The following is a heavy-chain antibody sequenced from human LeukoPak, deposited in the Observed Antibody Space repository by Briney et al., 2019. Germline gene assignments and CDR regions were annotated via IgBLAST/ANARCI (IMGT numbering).Heavy chain of an antibody. CDR1: GFTFNKFP. Sequence: PGRSLRLSCAAYGFTFNKFPMHWVRQAPGKGLEWMAAVSSDGNIKNYADSVKGRFTISRGNSKNTLYLQMNSLRAEDTAVYYCAREIIRLPGYFDYWGQGTLVTVSS. V-gene: IGHV3-30*14. D-gene: IGHD2-15*01. J-gene: IGHJ4*02. CDR3: AREIIRLPGYFDY. CDR2: VSSDGNIK.